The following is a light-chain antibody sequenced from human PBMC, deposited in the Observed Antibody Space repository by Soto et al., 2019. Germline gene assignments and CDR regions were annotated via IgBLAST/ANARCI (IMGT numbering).Light chain of an antibody. CDR2: KAS. V-gene: IGKV1-5*03. Sequence: DIQMTQSPSTLSGSVGDRVTITCRASQTISSWLAWYQQKPGNAPKLLIYKASTLKSGVPSRFSGSGSGTEFTLTISSLQPDDCATYYCQHYNCYSEAFGQGTKVELK. CDR1: QTISSW. J-gene: IGKJ1*01. CDR3: QHYNCYSEA.